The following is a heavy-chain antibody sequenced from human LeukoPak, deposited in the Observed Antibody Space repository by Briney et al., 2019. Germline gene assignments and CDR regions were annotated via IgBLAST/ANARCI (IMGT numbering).Heavy chain of an antibody. J-gene: IGHJ4*02. Sequence: ASVKVSYKASGYTFTGYFMHWVRQAPGQGLEWMGWINSNSGGTNYAQKFQGRVTMTRDTSISTAYMELSRLRSDDTAVYYCARISGSYEGLDYWGQGTLVTVSS. D-gene: IGHD1-26*01. CDR3: ARISGSYEGLDY. V-gene: IGHV1-2*02. CDR1: GYTFTGYF. CDR2: INSNSGGT.